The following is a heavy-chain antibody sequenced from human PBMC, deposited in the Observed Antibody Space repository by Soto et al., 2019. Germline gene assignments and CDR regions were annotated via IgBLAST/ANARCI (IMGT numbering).Heavy chain of an antibody. Sequence: GGSLRLSVAASGFTFNNYAMNWVRQAPGKGLEWVATISGTGGSTYYADSVKGRLTISRDNSKNTLYLQMNSLRVEDTAVYYCAKDRLGGNFDYWGQGTQVTVSS. CDR1: GFTFNNYA. J-gene: IGHJ4*02. CDR3: AKDRLGGNFDY. V-gene: IGHV3-23*01. CDR2: ISGTGGST.